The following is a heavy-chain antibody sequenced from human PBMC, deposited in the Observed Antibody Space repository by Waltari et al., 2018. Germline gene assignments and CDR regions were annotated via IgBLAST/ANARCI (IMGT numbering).Heavy chain of an antibody. CDR2: IGYDGSNK. V-gene: IGHV3-33*01. CDR1: GFTFSSYG. Sequence: QVQLVESGGGVVQPGRSLRLSCAASGFTFSSYGMHWVRQAPGKGLGWVAGIGYDGSNKYYADSVKGRFTISRDNSKNTLYLQMNSLRAEDTAVYYCARDPYYYDSSGYLIYWGQGTLVTVSS. D-gene: IGHD3-22*01. J-gene: IGHJ4*02. CDR3: ARDPYYYDSSGYLIY.